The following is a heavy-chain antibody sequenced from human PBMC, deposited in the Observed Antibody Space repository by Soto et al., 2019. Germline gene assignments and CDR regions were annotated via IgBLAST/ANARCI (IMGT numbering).Heavy chain of an antibody. V-gene: IGHV1-8*01. J-gene: IGHJ5*02. CDR3: AREGIRYFDWLLSPGWFDP. CDR1: GYTFTSYD. D-gene: IGHD3-9*01. CDR2: MNPNSGNT. Sequence: ASVKVSCKASGYTFTSYDINWVRQATGQGLEWMGWMNPNSGNTGYAQKFQGRVTMTRNTSISTAYMELSSLRSEDTAVYYCAREGIRYFDWLLSPGWFDPWGQGTLVTVSS.